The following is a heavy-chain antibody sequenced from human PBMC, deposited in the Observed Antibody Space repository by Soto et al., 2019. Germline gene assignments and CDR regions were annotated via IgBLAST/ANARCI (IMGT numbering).Heavy chain of an antibody. V-gene: IGHV1-69*13. D-gene: IGHD2-2*01. Sequence: ALVKVSCKASGGTFSSYAISWVRQAPGQGLEWMGGIIPIFGTANYAQKFQGRVTITADESTSTAYMELSSLRSEDTAVYYCARVGGCTSCSHYYYYGMDVWGQGTTVTVSS. CDR1: GGTFSSYA. J-gene: IGHJ6*02. CDR2: IIPIFGTA. CDR3: ARVGGCTSCSHYYYYGMDV.